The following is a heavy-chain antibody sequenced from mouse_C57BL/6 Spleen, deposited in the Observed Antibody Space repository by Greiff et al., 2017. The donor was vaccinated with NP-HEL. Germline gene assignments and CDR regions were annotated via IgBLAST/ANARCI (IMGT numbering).Heavy chain of an antibody. V-gene: IGHV5-17*01. J-gene: IGHJ2*01. CDR3: ARNPYYYGSSDYFDY. CDR2: ISSGSSTI. CDR1: GFTFSDYG. D-gene: IGHD1-1*01. Sequence: EVMLVESGGGLVKPGGSLKLSCAASGFTFSDYGMHWVRQAPEKGLEWVAYISSGSSTIYYADTVKGRFTISRDNAKNTLFLQMTSLRSEDTAMYYCARNPYYYGSSDYFDYWGQGTTLTVSS.